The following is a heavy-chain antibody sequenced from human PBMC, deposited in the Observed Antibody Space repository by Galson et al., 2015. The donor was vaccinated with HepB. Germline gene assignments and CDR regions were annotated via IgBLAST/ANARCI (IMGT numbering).Heavy chain of an antibody. CDR3: AKDTYDFWSGYYEGGHGMDV. V-gene: IGHV3-30-3*01. CDR1: GFTFSSYA. Sequence: SLRLSCAASGFTFSSYAMHWVRQAPGKGLEWEAVISFDGNNKYYADSVKGRFTISRDNSKNTLYLQMNSLRAEDTAVYYCAKDTYDFWSGYYEGGHGMDVWGQGTTVTVSS. J-gene: IGHJ6*02. D-gene: IGHD3-3*01. CDR2: ISFDGNNK.